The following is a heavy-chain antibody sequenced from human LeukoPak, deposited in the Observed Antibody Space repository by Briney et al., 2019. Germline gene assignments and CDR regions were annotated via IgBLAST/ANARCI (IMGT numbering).Heavy chain of an antibody. CDR3: AKSAVQLERPRVEDNWFDP. CDR1: GYTFTGYY. CDR2: INPNSGGT. J-gene: IGHJ5*02. Sequence: ASVKVSCKASGYTFTGYYMHWVRQAPGQGLEWMGWINPNSGGTNYAQKFQGRVTMTRDTSISTAYMELSMLRSDDTAAYYCAKSAVQLERPRVEDNWFDPWGQGTLVTVSS. V-gene: IGHV1-2*02. D-gene: IGHD1-1*01.